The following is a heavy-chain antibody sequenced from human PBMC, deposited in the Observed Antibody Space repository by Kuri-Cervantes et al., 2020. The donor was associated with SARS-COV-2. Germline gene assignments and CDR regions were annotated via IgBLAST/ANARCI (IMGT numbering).Heavy chain of an antibody. J-gene: IGHJ4*02. CDR3: ARDWGQSSYDFWSGCALGY. CDR2: INPSGGST. CDR1: GYTFTSYY. D-gene: IGHD3-3*01. V-gene: IGHV1-46*01. Sequence: ASVKVSCKASGYTFTSYYMHWVRQAPGQGLEWMGIINPSGGSTSYAQKFQGRVTMTRDTSTSTVYMELSSLRSEDTAVYYCARDWGQSSYDFWSGCALGYWGQGTLITVSS.